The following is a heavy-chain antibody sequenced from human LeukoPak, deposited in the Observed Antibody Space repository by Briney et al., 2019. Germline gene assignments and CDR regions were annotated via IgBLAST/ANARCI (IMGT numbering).Heavy chain of an antibody. D-gene: IGHD6-13*01. Sequence: SETLSLTCTVSGGSISSSSYYLGWLRQPPGKGLEWIGSIYYSGSTYYNPSLKSRVTISGDTSKNQFSLKLSSVTAADTAVYYCARHLGIAAAPDFWGQGTLVTVSS. CDR3: ARHLGIAAAPDF. V-gene: IGHV4-39*01. J-gene: IGHJ4*02. CDR1: GGSISSSSYY. CDR2: IYYSGST.